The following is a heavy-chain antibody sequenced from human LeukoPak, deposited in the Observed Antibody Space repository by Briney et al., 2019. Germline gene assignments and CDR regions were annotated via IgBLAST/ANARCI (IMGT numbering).Heavy chain of an antibody. CDR3: ARHGSGTDPRFDY. D-gene: IGHD3-10*01. CDR2: IYYSRST. Sequence: SETLSLTCTVSGGSTRGYYWSWIRQPPGKGLEWIGYIYYSRSTNYNPSLQSRVTISVDTSKNQFSLNLTSVTAADTAVYYCARHGSGTDPRFDYWGQGILVTVSS. J-gene: IGHJ4*02. V-gene: IGHV4-59*08. CDR1: GGSTRGYY.